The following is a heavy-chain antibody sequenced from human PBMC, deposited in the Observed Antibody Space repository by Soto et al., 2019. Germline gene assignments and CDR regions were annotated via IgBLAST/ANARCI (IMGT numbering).Heavy chain of an antibody. CDR2: ISGSGGST. V-gene: IGHV3-23*01. J-gene: IGHJ6*02. CDR3: AKDYGSLDFWIYRFHYYGMVG. D-gene: IGHD1-7*01. Sequence: GGSLRLSCAASGFTFSSYAMSWVRQAPGKGLEWVSAISGSGGSTYYADSVKGRFTISRDNSKNTLYLQMNSLRAEDTAVYYCAKDYGSLDFWIYRFHYYGMVGSGQGTTVTV. CDR1: GFTFSSYA.